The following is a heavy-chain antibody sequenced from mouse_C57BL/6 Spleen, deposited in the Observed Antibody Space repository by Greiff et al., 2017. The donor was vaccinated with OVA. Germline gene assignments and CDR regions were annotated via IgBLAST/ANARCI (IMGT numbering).Heavy chain of an antibody. CDR2: IWTGGGT. V-gene: IGHV2-9-1*01. CDR1: GFSLTSYA. Sequence: VQLQQSGPGLVAPSQSLSITCTVSGFSLTSYAISWVRQPPGKGLAWLGVIWTGGGTNYNSALKSRLSISKDNSKSQVFLKMNSLQTDDTARYYCARAYDYDGAWFAYWGQGTLVTVSA. CDR3: ARAYDYDGAWFAY. D-gene: IGHD2-4*01. J-gene: IGHJ3*01.